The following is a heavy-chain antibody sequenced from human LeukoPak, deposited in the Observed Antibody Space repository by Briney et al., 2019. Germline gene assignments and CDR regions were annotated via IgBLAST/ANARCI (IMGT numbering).Heavy chain of an antibody. J-gene: IGHJ4*02. V-gene: IGHV4-34*01. D-gene: IGHD2-2*01. CDR2: INHSGST. CDR1: GGSFSGYY. CDR3: ARANPGDIVVVPALDY. Sequence: SETLSLTCAVYGGSFSGYYWSWIRQPPGKGLEWIGEINHSGSTNCNPSLKSRVTISVDTSKNQFSLKLSSVTAADTAVYYCARANPGDIVVVPALDYWGQGTLVTVSS.